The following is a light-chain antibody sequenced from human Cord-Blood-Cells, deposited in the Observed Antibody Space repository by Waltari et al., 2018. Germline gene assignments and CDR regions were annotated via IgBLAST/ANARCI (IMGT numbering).Light chain of an antibody. Sequence: SYELTQPPSVSVSPGQTARNTCSGDALPKQYAYWYQQKPGQAPVLGLNKVRWRPSGIPERFSGSSSGTTVTLTISGVQAEDEADYYCQSADSSGTYVVFGGGTKLTVL. CDR2: KVR. CDR3: QSADSSGTYVV. V-gene: IGLV3-25*03. J-gene: IGLJ2*01. CDR1: ALPKQY.